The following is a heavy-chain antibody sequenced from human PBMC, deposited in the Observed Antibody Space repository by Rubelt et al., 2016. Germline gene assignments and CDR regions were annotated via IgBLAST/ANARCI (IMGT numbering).Heavy chain of an antibody. CDR1: GYTLTELS. V-gene: IGHV3-33*01. CDR2: IWYDRSNK. CDR3: ARDRSHCFDV. Sequence: QVQLVQSGAEVKTPGASVKVSCKVSGYTLTELSMHWVRQAPGNGLQWMTVIWYDRSNKYYADSVKGRFTISRDNSKNPLYLQMNSQSADDTAVYYCARDRSHCFDVGGQGTLGTVSS. J-gene: IGHJ4*02.